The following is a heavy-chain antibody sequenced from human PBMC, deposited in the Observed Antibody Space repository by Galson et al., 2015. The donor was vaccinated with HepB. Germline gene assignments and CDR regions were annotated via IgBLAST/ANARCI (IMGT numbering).Heavy chain of an antibody. V-gene: IGHV3-30-3*01. CDR1: GFTFSSYA. Sequence: SLRLSCAASGFTFSSYAMHWVRQAPGKGLEWVAVISYDGSNKYYADSVKGRFTISRDNSKNTLSLQMNSLRPGDTAIYYCARGGSGAPYYYYYGMDVWGQGTTVTVSS. D-gene: IGHD2-15*01. CDR3: ARGGSGAPYYYYYGMDV. J-gene: IGHJ6*02. CDR2: ISYDGSNK.